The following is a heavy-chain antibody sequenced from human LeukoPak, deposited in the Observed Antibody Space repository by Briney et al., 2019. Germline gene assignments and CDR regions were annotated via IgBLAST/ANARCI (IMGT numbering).Heavy chain of an antibody. CDR3: ARDDNLGRELDY. J-gene: IGHJ4*02. CDR1: GFTFSSYE. CDR2: ISSSGSTI. Sequence: GGSLRLSCAASGFTFSSYEMNWVRQAPGKGLEWVSYISSSGSTIYYADSVKGRFTISRDNAKNSLYLQMNSLRAEDTAVYYCARDDNLGRELDYWGQGTLVTVSP. D-gene: IGHD1-1*01. V-gene: IGHV3-48*03.